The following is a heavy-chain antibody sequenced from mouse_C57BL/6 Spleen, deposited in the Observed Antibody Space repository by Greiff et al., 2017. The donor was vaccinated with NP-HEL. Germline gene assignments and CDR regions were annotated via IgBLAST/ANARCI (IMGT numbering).Heavy chain of an antibody. CDR3: ARHDSNYPYYYAMDY. Sequence: VMLVESGPGLVAPSQSLSITCTVSGFSLTSYGVHWVRQPPGKGLEWLVVIWSDGSTTYNSALKSRLSISKDNSKSQVFLKMNSLQTDDTAMYDCARHDSNYPYYYAMDYWGQGTSVTVSS. D-gene: IGHD2-5*01. V-gene: IGHV2-6-1*01. J-gene: IGHJ4*01. CDR2: IWSDGST. CDR1: GFSLTSYG.